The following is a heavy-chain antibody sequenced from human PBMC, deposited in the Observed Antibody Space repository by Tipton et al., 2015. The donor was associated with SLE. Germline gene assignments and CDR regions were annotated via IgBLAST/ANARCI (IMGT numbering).Heavy chain of an antibody. D-gene: IGHD6-13*01. CDR3: ARGVPGISATGTDY. J-gene: IGHJ4*02. Sequence: PSLKSRVTISLDTSKKQFSLKLNSVTAADTAVYFCARGVPGISATGTDYWGQGTLVTVSS. V-gene: IGHV4-59*09.